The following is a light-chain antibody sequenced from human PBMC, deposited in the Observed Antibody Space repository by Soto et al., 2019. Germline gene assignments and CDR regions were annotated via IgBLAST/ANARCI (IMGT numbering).Light chain of an antibody. CDR3: QQFSSYPLS. CDR1: QTGKNNY. Sequence: EIVMTQSPATLSVSPGAIATLSCSASQTGKNNYLAWYQQKPGQAPRLLIYDASSRATGIPDRFRGGGCGTDFTLIISRLEPEDFAVYYCQQFSSYPLSCGGGNRGDIK. CDR2: DAS. J-gene: IGKJ4*01. V-gene: IGKV3-20*01.